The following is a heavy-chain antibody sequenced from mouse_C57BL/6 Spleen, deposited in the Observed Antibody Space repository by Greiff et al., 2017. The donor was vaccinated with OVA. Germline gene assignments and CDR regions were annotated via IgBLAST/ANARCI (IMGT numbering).Heavy chain of an antibody. D-gene: IGHD2-5*01. CDR3: AREGDYSNYAYYFDY. V-gene: IGHV1-81*01. CDR1: GYTFTSYG. J-gene: IGHJ2*01. Sequence: QVQLKQSGAELARPGASVKLSCKASGYTFTSYGISWVKQRTGQGLEWIGEIYPRSGNTYYNEKFKGKATLTADKSSSTAYMELRSLTSEDSAVYFCAREGDYSNYAYYFDYWGQGTTLTVSS. CDR2: IYPRSGNT.